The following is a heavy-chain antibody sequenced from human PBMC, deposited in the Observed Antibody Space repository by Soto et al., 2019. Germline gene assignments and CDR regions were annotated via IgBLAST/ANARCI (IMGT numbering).Heavy chain of an antibody. CDR2: MNPSSGNK. J-gene: IGHJ3*01. CDR3: ARGGVSRGAFDL. Sequence: QVQLVQSGAEVRKPGASVKVSCKASGYSFSSYDINWVRQAAGQGLEWMGWMNPSSGNKAYAQKFQGRFAMTRNTSISTAYMELTSLTSEDTAAYYCARGGVSRGAFDLWGQGTVVTVTS. D-gene: IGHD3-10*01. CDR1: GYSFSSYD. V-gene: IGHV1-8*01.